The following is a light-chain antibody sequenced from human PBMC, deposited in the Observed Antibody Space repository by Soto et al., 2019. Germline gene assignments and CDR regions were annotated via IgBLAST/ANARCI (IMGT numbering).Light chain of an antibody. V-gene: IGKV3-20*01. CDR1: QSVSSN. CDR2: GAS. Sequence: EIVRTHSPDTRSFSPGEISTLSCIASQSVSSNLAWYQQKPGQAPRLLIYGASTRATGIPARFSGSGSGTDFTLTISRLEPEDFAVYYCQQYGSSLQTFGQGGNVDI. CDR3: QQYGSSLQT. J-gene: IGKJ1*01.